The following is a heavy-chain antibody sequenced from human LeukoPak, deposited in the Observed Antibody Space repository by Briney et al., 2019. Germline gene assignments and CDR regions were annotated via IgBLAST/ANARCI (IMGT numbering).Heavy chain of an antibody. CDR2: VNPNSGDT. Sequence: ASVTVSCKASGYTFTGYYLHWVRQAPGQGLEWMGCVNPNSGDTNYAQKFQGSVTITRDTSISTVYMELSRLRSDDPAVYYCARASGSYWWFDSWGQGTLVTVSS. J-gene: IGHJ5*01. V-gene: IGHV1-2*02. D-gene: IGHD1-26*01. CDR3: ARASGSYWWFDS. CDR1: GYTFTGYY.